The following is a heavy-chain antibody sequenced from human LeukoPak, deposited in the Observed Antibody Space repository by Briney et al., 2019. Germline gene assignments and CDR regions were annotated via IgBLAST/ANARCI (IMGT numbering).Heavy chain of an antibody. Sequence: SETLSLTCAVYGGSFSGYYWSWIRQPPGKGLEWIGEINHSGSTNYNPSLKSRVTISVDTSKNQFSLKLSSETAADTAVYYCARYCSGGSCYYYYYGMDVWGQGTTVTVSS. D-gene: IGHD2-15*01. CDR3: ARYCSGGSCYYYYYGMDV. CDR2: INHSGST. CDR1: GGSFSGYY. V-gene: IGHV4-34*01. J-gene: IGHJ6*02.